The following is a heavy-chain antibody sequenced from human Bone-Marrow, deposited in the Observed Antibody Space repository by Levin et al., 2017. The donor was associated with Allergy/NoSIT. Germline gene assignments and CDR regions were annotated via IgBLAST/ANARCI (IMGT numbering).Heavy chain of an antibody. CDR2: FSGSDGRT. J-gene: IGHJ5*02. CDR3: AKPYCGGDFYPAGFKS. D-gene: IGHD2-21*02. Sequence: GGSLRLSCAASGFTFSIYAMSWVRQAPGKGLEWVSSFSGSDGRTYYADSVKGRFTISRDNAQNTLYLQMNSLRVEATAVYFCAKPYCGGDFYPAGFKSWGQGTLVTFSS. V-gene: IGHV3-23*01. CDR1: GFTFSIYA.